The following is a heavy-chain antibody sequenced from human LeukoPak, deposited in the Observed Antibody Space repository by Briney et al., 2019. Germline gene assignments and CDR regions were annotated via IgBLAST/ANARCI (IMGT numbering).Heavy chain of an antibody. V-gene: IGHV1-46*01. Sequence: GASVKVSCKASGYTFTGYYMHWVRQAPGQGLEWMGIINPSGGSTYYAQKFQGRVTMTRDMSTSTVYMELSSLRSEDTALYYCATGSHVRVYDSNPYYGHYWGQGTLVTVSS. J-gene: IGHJ4*02. CDR2: INPSGGST. D-gene: IGHD3-22*01. CDR3: ATGSHVRVYDSNPYYGHY. CDR1: GYTFTGYY.